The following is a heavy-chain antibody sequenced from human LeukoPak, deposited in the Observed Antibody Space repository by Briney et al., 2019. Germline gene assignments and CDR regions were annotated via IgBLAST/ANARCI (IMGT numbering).Heavy chain of an antibody. V-gene: IGHV4-30-2*01. CDR1: GGSLSSGGYS. CDR3: ASGTECGGDCYSL. J-gene: IGHJ4*02. D-gene: IGHD2-21*02. Sequence: SQTLSPTCAVSGGSLSSGGYSWSWIRQPPGKGLEWIGYIYHSGSTYYNPSLKSRVTISVDRSKNQFSLKLSSVTAADTAVYYCASGTECGGDCYSLWGQGTLVTVSS. CDR2: IYHSGST.